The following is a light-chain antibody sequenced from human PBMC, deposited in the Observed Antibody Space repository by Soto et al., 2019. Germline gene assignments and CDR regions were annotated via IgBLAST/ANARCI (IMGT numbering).Light chain of an antibody. CDR1: SSNIGNNY. Sequence: QSVLTQPPSVSAAPGQKVTISCSGSSSNIGNNYVSWYQQLPGTAPKLLIYDSTQRPSGIPDRFSGSKSGTSATLGITGLQTGDEADYYCGTWDSSPSAGVFGGGTKVTVL. CDR3: GTWDSSPSAGV. J-gene: IGLJ3*02. CDR2: DST. V-gene: IGLV1-51*01.